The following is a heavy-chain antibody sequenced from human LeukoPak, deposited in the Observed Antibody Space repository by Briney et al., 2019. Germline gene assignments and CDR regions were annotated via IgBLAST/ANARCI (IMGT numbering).Heavy chain of an antibody. Sequence: SETLSLTCAVYGGSFSGYYWSWIRQPPGKGLEWIGEINHSGSTNYNPSLKSRVTVSVDTSKNQFSLKLSSVTAADTAVYYCARTVVAATLGWFDPWGRGTLVTVSS. D-gene: IGHD2-15*01. V-gene: IGHV4-34*01. J-gene: IGHJ5*02. CDR3: ARTVVAATLGWFDP. CDR1: GGSFSGYY. CDR2: INHSGST.